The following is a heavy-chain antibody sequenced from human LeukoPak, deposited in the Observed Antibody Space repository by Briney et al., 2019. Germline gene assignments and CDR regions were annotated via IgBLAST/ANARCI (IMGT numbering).Heavy chain of an antibody. D-gene: IGHD2-2*01. Sequence: PGGSLRLSCAASGFTFSDYYISWIRQAPGKGLEWVSYISSSGSTIYYADSVKGRFTISRDNAKNSLYLQMNSLRAEDTAVYYCARLGGGYCSSTSCLMIDYWGQGTLVTVSS. J-gene: IGHJ4*02. V-gene: IGHV3-11*04. CDR1: GFTFSDYY. CDR2: ISSSGSTI. CDR3: ARLGGGYCSSTSCLMIDY.